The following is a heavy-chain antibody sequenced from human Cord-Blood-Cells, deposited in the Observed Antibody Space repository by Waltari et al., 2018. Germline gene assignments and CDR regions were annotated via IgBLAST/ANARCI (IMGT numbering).Heavy chain of an antibody. CDR3: ARDSDLGWGLDY. CDR1: GFTFSTYW. CDR2: INSDGSST. Sequence: ELQLVESGGGLVQPGGSLRLSCAASGFTFSTYWMHWFCQAPGKGLVWVSRINSDGSSTSYADSVKGRFTISRDNAKNTLYLQMNSLRAEDTAVYYCARDSDLGWGLDYWGQGTLVTVSS. D-gene: IGHD6-19*01. V-gene: IGHV3-74*01. J-gene: IGHJ4*02.